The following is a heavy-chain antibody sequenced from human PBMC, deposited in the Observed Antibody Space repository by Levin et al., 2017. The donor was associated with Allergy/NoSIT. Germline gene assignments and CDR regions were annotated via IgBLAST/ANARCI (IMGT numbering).Heavy chain of an antibody. CDR1: GGTFSSYA. CDR3: ARDMYSSSWYAEDAFDI. D-gene: IGHD6-13*01. CDR2: IIPIFGTA. Sequence: KISCKASGGTFSSYAISWVRQAPGQGLEWMGGIIPIFGTANYAQKFQGRVTITADESTSTAYMELSSLRSEDTAVYYCARDMYSSSWYAEDAFDIWGQGTMVTVSS. J-gene: IGHJ3*02. V-gene: IGHV1-69*01.